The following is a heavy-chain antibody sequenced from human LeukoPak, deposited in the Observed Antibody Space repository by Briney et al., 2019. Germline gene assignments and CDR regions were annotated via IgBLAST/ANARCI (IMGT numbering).Heavy chain of an antibody. J-gene: IGHJ4*02. V-gene: IGHV3-73*01. CDR3: ARSTVDTVMVDY. CDR2: IRSKANTYAT. CDR1: GFTFSGSA. Sequence: GGSLRLSCAASGFTFSGSAMHRVRQASGKGLEWVGRIRSKANTYATAYAESVKGRFTISRDDSKNTAYLQMNSLKTEDTAVYYCARSTVDTVMVDYWGQGTLVTVSS. D-gene: IGHD5-18*01.